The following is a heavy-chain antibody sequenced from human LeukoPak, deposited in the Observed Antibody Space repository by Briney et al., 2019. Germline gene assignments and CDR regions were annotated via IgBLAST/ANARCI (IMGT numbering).Heavy chain of an antibody. D-gene: IGHD5-12*01. V-gene: IGHV3-9*01. CDR3: TRAYSPPWITASYAFDI. CDR2: ISWNSATI. J-gene: IGHJ3*02. CDR1: GFTFDDYA. Sequence: GGSLRLSCAASGFTFDDYAMHWVRQTPGKGLEWVSHISWNSATIEYADSVKGRFTISRDNAKNSLYLQMNSLRAEDTAVYSCTRAYSPPWITASYAFDIWGQGTMVTVSS.